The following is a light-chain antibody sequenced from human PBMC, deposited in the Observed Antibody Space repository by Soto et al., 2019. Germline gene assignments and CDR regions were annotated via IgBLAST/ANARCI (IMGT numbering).Light chain of an antibody. CDR3: QQYNNWPPYT. Sequence: EIVMTQSPATLSVSPGERATLSCRASQNINTNLAWYQQKPGQAPRLLIYGASTRPTGIPARFSGSGSGTEFTLTITSLQSEDFAVYYCQQYNNWPPYTFGQGTKLEIK. CDR1: QNINTN. V-gene: IGKV3-15*01. J-gene: IGKJ2*01. CDR2: GAS.